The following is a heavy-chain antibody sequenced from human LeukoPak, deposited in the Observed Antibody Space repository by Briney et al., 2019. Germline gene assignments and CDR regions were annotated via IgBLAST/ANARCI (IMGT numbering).Heavy chain of an antibody. Sequence: GGSLRLSCAASGFTFSSYSMNWVRQAPGKGLEWVSSISSSSSYIYYADSVKGRFTISRDNAKNSLYLQMNSLRAEDTAVYYCARVARARVTSGYFDYWGQGTLVTVSS. CDR2: ISSSSSYI. CDR3: ARVARARVTSGYFDY. CDR1: GFTFSSYS. D-gene: IGHD2-21*02. V-gene: IGHV3-21*01. J-gene: IGHJ4*02.